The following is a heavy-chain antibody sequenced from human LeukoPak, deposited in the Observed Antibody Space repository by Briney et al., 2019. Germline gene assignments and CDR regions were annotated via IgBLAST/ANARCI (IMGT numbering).Heavy chain of an antibody. CDR3: LVTTRSRGFDY. Sequence: PGGSLRLSCAASEFTFSSYWMSWVRQAPGKGLEWVANIRQDGSVQNYVDSVKGRFTISRDNPKNSVYLQMSSLRAEDTAVYYCLVTTRSRGFDYWGQEPWSPSPQ. CDR1: EFTFSSYW. CDR2: IRQDGSVQ. J-gene: IGHJ4*01. D-gene: IGHD1/OR15-1a*01. V-gene: IGHV3-7*01.